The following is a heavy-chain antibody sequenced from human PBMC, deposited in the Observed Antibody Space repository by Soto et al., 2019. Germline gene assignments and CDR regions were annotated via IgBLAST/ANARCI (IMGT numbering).Heavy chain of an antibody. J-gene: IGHJ4*02. CDR3: TRGPRSTSTGTGAF. CDR2: INDDGIST. D-gene: IGHD1-1*01. Sequence: QXPARADSGFTFSKYCMHWVRQVPGKGPEWVSRINDDGISTNYADSVKGRFTISRDNAKNTLYLQMNALRVEDTAVYYCTRGPRSTSTGTGAFWGQGTLVTVSS. V-gene: IGHV3-74*01. CDR1: GFTFSKYC.